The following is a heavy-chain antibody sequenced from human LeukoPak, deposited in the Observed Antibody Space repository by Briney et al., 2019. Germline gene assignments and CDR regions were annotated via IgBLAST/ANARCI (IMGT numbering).Heavy chain of an antibody. J-gene: IGHJ4*02. CDR1: GYSISSGYY. V-gene: IGHV4-38-2*02. CDR2: IYHSGST. Sequence: PSETLSLTCTVSGYSISSGYYWGWIRQPPGKGLEWIGSIYHSGSTYYNPSLKSRVTISVDTSKNQFSLKLSSVTAADTAVYYCARQGRGYSGYDRSFDYWGQGTLVTVSS. D-gene: IGHD5-12*01. CDR3: ARQGRGYSGYDRSFDY.